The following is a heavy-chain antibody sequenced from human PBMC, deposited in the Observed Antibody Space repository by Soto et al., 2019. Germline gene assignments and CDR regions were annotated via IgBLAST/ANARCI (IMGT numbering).Heavy chain of an antibody. CDR2: IDPSDSYT. D-gene: IGHD4-17*01. J-gene: IGHJ3*02. Sequence: PGKSLKISCKGSGYSFTSYWISWVRQMPGKGLEWMGRIDPSDSYTNYSPSFQGHVTISADKSISTAYLQWSSLKASDTAMYYCARHYGGNLNDAFDIWGQGTMVTVSS. V-gene: IGHV5-10-1*01. CDR1: GYSFTSYW. CDR3: ARHYGGNLNDAFDI.